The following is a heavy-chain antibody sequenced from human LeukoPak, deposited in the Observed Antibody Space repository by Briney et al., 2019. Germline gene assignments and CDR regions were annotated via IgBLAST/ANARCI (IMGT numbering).Heavy chain of an antibody. CDR1: GFTFSDYN. J-gene: IGHJ4*02. V-gene: IGHV3-23*01. Sequence: GGSLRLSCAASGFTFSDYNMRWIRQAPGKGLEWVSAISGSGGSTYYADSVKGRFTISRDNSKNTLYLQMNSLRAEDTAVYYCAKEEGINVPNYFDYWGQGTLVTVSS. CDR2: ISGSGGST. CDR3: AKEEGINVPNYFDY.